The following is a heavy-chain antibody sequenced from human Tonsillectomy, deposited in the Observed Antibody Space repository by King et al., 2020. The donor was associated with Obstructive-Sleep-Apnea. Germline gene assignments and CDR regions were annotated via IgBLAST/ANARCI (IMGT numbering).Heavy chain of an antibody. Sequence: QLQESGPGLVKPSETLSLTCTVSGGSIRSTSYDWDWIRQPPGKGLEWIGSMSSSWRTYYNPSLKSRVTISVDTSKNQSSLKLSSVTAADTAVYYCTTQRAAGTKCFGPWGQGTLVTVSS. CDR2: MSSSWRT. CDR1: GGSIRSTSYD. V-gene: IGHV4-39*07. CDR3: TTQRAAGTKCFGP. D-gene: IGHD6-13*01. J-gene: IGHJ5*02.